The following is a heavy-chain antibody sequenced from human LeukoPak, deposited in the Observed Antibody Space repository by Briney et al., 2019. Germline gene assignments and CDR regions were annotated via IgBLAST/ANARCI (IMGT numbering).Heavy chain of an antibody. V-gene: IGHV3-9*01. CDR3: ARERPLDY. J-gene: IGHJ4*02. Sequence: GRSLRLFCAASGFTFDDYAMYWVRHAPGKGLEWVSGISWNSGNVDYADSVKGRFTISRDNAKNSLYLQMNSLRAEDTAVYFCARERPLDYWGQGTLVTVSS. CDR1: GFTFDDYA. CDR2: ISWNSGNV.